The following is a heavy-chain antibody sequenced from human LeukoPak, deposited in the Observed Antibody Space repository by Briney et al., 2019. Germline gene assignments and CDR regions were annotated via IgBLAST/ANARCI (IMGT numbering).Heavy chain of an antibody. CDR1: GGAFSGYY. CDR3: ARGPASRMADRPNFDY. J-gene: IGHJ4*02. V-gene: IGHV4-34*01. D-gene: IGHD5-24*01. CDR2: INHSGST. Sequence: SETLSLTCAVYGGAFSGYYWSWLRQPPGKGLEWIGEINHSGSTNYNPSLKSRVTISVDTSQNQFPLKLSSVTAAGTAVYYCARGPASRMADRPNFDYWGQGTLVTVSS.